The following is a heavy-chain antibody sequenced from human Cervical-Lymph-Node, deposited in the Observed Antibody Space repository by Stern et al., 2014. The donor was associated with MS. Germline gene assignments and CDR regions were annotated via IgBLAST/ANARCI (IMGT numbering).Heavy chain of an antibody. Sequence: QVQLVQSGAEVKKPGASVKVSCKVSGYSLTDLSMHWVRQPPGKGLEWMGGVDPDDAETIYAQQFQGRLTMPEDTSADTAYMELSSLRSEDTAVYYCVRYGDYVDAFDMWGQGTMVTVSS. D-gene: IGHD4-17*01. J-gene: IGHJ3*02. V-gene: IGHV1-24*01. CDR2: VDPDDAET. CDR1: GYSLTDLS. CDR3: VRYGDYVDAFDM.